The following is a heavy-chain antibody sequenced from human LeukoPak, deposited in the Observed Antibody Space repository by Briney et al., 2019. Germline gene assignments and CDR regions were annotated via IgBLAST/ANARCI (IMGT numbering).Heavy chain of an antibody. D-gene: IGHD1-26*01. CDR3: TRVSYIDEGIDY. J-gene: IGHJ4*02. CDR2: IKQDGSKK. Sequence: GGSLRLSCVASGFPFSSYWMTWVRQAPGKGLEWVANIKQDGSKKSYVDSVKGRFTISRDNAKSSLYLQMNSLRAEDTAIYYCTRVSYIDEGIDYWGQGTLVTVSS. CDR1: GFPFSSYW. V-gene: IGHV3-7*04.